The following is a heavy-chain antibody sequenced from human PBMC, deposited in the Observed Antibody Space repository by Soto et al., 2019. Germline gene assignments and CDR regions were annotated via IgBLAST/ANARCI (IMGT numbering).Heavy chain of an antibody. CDR1: GYTFTSYH. V-gene: IGHV1-8*01. CDR3: AKNIAARGGYHHGMDV. CDR2: INPNSGNT. J-gene: IGHJ6*02. Sequence: QVQLVQSGAEVKKPGASVKVSCKASGYTFTSYHINWVRQATGQGLEWMGWINPNSGNTGYVQKFQGRVTMTRNTSISTAYMELSSLRYEDTAVYYCAKNIAARGGYHHGMDVWGQGTTVTVSS. D-gene: IGHD6-6*01.